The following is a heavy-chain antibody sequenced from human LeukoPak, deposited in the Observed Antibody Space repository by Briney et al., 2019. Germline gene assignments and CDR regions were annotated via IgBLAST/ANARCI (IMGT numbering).Heavy chain of an antibody. J-gene: IGHJ1*01. CDR3: ARDLLAAAGNRAEYFQH. CDR2: ISYDGSNK. Sequence: SGGSLRLSCAASGFTFSSYAMHWVRQARGKGLEWVAVISYDGSNKYYADSVKGRFTISRDNSKNTLYLQMNSLRAEDTAVYYCARDLLAAAGNRAEYFQHWGQGTLVTVSS. V-gene: IGHV3-30*04. CDR1: GFTFSSYA. D-gene: IGHD6-13*01.